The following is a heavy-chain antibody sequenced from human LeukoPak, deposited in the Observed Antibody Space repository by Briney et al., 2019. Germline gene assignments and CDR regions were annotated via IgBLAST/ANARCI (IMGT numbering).Heavy chain of an antibody. CDR1: GGSVSSSIYY. Sequence: KTSETLSLTCTVSGGSVSSSIYYWSWIRQSPGKGLEWIGYIDYSGSTNYNPSLKSRVTISGDTSKNQFSLKLRSVTAADTAVYYCARDGRGSLYCYGMDVWGQGTTVTVSS. CDR2: IDYSGST. CDR3: ARDGRGSLYCYGMDV. J-gene: IGHJ6*02. D-gene: IGHD6-13*01. V-gene: IGHV4-61*01.